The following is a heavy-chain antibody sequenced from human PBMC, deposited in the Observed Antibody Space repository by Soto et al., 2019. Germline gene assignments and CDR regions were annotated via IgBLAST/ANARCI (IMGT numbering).Heavy chain of an antibody. CDR3: ARDPIAAAGTYFDY. CDR1: GGTFSSYA. J-gene: IGHJ4*02. CDR2: IIPILGIA. V-gene: IGHV1-69*10. Sequence: ASVKVSCKASGGTFSSYAISWVRQAPGQGLEWMGGIIPILGIANYAQKFQGRVTITADKSTSTAYMELSSLRSEDTAVYYCARDPIAAAGTYFDYWGQGTLVTVSS. D-gene: IGHD6-13*01.